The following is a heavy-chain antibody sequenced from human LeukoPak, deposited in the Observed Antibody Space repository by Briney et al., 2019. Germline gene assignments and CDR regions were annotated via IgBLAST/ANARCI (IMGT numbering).Heavy chain of an antibody. J-gene: IGHJ6*02. CDR3: AGTVTTYYYYYGMDV. CDR2: ISGSGGST. D-gene: IGHD4-17*01. V-gene: IGHV3-23*01. Sequence: GGSLRLSCAASGFTFSSYAMSWVRQAPGKGLEWVSAISGSGGSTYYADSVKGRFTISRDNSKNTLYLQMNSLRAEDTAVYYCAGTVTTYYYYYGMDVWGQGTTVTVSS. CDR1: GFTFSSYA.